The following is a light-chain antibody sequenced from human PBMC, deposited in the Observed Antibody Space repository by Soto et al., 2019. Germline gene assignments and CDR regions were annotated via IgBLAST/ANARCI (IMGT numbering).Light chain of an antibody. Sequence: EIVLTQSPGTLSLSPGERATLSCRASQSVSSSYLAWYQQKPGQAPRLLIHGASSRATGIPDRFSGSGSGTDFTLTISRLEPEDFAVYYCQQYGSSPVTFGQGTKLEIK. CDR1: QSVSSSY. CDR3: QQYGSSPVT. CDR2: GAS. V-gene: IGKV3-20*01. J-gene: IGKJ2*01.